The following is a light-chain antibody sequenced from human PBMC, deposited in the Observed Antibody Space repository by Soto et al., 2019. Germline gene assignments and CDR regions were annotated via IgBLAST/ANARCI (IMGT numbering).Light chain of an antibody. V-gene: IGKV3-11*01. CDR3: QQRSSWPRT. J-gene: IGKJ1*01. CDR1: QSVGSY. Sequence: EIVLTQSPNTLSLSPGERATLSCRASQSVGSYLAWYQQRAGQPPRLLIYDTSNRATGIPARFSGSGSGADFTLTISSLEPEDFAVYYCQQRSSWPRTFGQGTKVEIK. CDR2: DTS.